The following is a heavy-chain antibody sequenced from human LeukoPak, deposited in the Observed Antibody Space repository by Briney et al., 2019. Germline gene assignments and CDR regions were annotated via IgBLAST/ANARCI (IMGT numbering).Heavy chain of an antibody. J-gene: IGHJ3*02. CDR3: AKDHRPDDYGDYVDAFDI. CDR1: GFTFSNFW. CDR2: INQDGSEK. Sequence: PGGSLRLSCAASGFTFSNFWMSWVRQAPGKGLEWVATINQDGSEKYYVDSVKGRFTISRDNAKNSLYLQMNSLRAEDTAVYYCAKDHRPDDYGDYVDAFDIWGQGTMVTVSS. V-gene: IGHV3-7*01. D-gene: IGHD4-17*01.